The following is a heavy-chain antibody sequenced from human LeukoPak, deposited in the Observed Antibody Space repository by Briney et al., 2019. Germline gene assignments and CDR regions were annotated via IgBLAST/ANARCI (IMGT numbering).Heavy chain of an antibody. CDR3: AKGRSGVVVAALNY. D-gene: IGHD2-15*01. Sequence: GGSLRLSCAASGFTFSSYAMSWVRQAPGKRLEWVSTISGSGDSTYYADSVKGRFTISRDNSKNTLYLQMNSLRADDTAVYYCAKGRSGVVVAALNYWGQGTPVTVSS. J-gene: IGHJ4*02. CDR2: ISGSGDST. CDR1: GFTFSSYA. V-gene: IGHV3-23*01.